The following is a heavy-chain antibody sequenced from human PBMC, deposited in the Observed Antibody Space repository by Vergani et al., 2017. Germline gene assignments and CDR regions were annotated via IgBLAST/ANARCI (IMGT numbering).Heavy chain of an antibody. CDR3: ARGREDSSRLRNYYYYYYMDL. CDR1: GFTFSSYW. Sequence: EVQLVESGGGLVQPGGSLRLSCAASGFTFSSYWMSWVRQAPGKGLEWVANIKQEGSEKYYVDSVKGRLTISRANAKNSLHLQMNSLRAEDTAVYYCARGREDSSRLRNYYYYYYMDLWGKGTTVTVS. D-gene: IGHD6-6*01. V-gene: IGHV3-7*01. J-gene: IGHJ6*03. CDR2: IKQEGSEK.